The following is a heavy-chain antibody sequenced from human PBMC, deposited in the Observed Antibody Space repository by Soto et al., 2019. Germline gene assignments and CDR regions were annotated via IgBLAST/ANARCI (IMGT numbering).Heavy chain of an antibody. CDR2: IIPILGIA. CDR3: ARDPDIVATTDAFDI. D-gene: IGHD5-12*01. V-gene: IGHV1-69*04. J-gene: IGHJ3*02. CDR1: GGTFSSYT. Sequence: SVKVSCKASGGTFSSYTISWVRQAPGQGLEWMGRIIPILGIANYAQKFQGRVTITADKSTSTAYMELSSLRSEDTAVYYCARDPDIVATTDAFDIWGQGTMVTVSS.